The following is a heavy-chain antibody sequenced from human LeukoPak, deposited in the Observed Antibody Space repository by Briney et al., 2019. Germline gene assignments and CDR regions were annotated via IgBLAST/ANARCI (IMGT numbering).Heavy chain of an antibody. CDR1: GFTFSSYW. Sequence: GGSLRLSCAASGFTFSSYWMSWVRQAPGKGLEWVANIKQDGSEKYYVDSVKGRFTISRDNAKNSLYLQMNSLRAEDTAVYYCARAGVMITFGGVNTYFDYWGQGTVLTVSS. J-gene: IGHJ4*02. CDR3: ARAGVMITFGGVNTYFDY. CDR2: IKQDGSEK. V-gene: IGHV3-7*05. D-gene: IGHD3-16*01.